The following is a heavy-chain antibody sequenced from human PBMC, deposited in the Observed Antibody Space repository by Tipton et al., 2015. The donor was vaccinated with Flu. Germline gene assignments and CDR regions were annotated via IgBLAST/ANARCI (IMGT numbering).Heavy chain of an antibody. CDR2: IRSKVYGGTT. V-gene: IGHV3-49*04. Sequence: VQSGGSLRLSCAASTLSFRTYEMNWVRQAPGQGLEWVGFIRSKVYGGTTEYAASVKGRFTISRDDSKSIAYLQMNSLKTEDTAVYYCTYFWPARYWGQGTLVTVSS. CDR1: TLSFRTYE. D-gene: IGHD2/OR15-2a*01. J-gene: IGHJ4*02. CDR3: TYFWPARY.